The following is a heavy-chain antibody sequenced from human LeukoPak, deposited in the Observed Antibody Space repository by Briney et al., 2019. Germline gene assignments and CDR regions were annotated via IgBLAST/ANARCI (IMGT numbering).Heavy chain of an antibody. D-gene: IGHD1-20*01. J-gene: IGHJ5*02. V-gene: IGHV4-39*07. CDR2: IYYSGST. CDR3: ARGLDRINWNPLVCWFDP. CDR1: GGSISSSSYY. Sequence: PSETLSLTCTVSGGSISSSSYYWGWIRQPPGKGLEWIGSIYYSGSTYYNPSLKSRVTISVDTSKNQFSLKLSSVTAADTAVYYCARGLDRINWNPLVCWFDPWGQGTLVTVSS.